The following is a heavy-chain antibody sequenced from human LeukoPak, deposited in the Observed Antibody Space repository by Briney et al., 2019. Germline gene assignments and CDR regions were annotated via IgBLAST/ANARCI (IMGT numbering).Heavy chain of an antibody. Sequence: PGGSLRLSCAAYGFTLSSHSMSWVRQAPGKGLEWVSSILSSSSHITYADSVKGRFTISRDNAKNSLYVQMNSMRAEDTAVYYCARDPYSGFFDSWGQGTLVTVSS. V-gene: IGHV3-21*01. CDR1: GFTLSSHS. J-gene: IGHJ4*02. CDR2: ILSSSSHI. D-gene: IGHD6-19*01. CDR3: ARDPYSGFFDS.